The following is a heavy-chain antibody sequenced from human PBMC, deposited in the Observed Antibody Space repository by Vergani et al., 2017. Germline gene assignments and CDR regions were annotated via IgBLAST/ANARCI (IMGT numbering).Heavy chain of an antibody. V-gene: IGHV2-5*04. J-gene: IGHJ6*03. Sequence: QITLKESGPTLVKPTQTLTLTCTFSVFSLNTRGVIVAWIRQPPGKALDWLALIYWNDDQHYSPSLNNRVPITKDTSENQVVLTMTNMDYVDTGTYYCVYRKTECGTTGCFYPFDYYYYMDVWGKGTTVTVSS. CDR1: VFSLNTRGVI. CDR3: VYRKTECGTTGCFYPFDYYYYMDV. CDR2: IYWNDDQ. D-gene: IGHD1-7*01.